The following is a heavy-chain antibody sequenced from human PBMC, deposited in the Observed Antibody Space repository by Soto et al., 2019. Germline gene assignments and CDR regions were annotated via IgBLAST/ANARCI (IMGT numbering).Heavy chain of an antibody. V-gene: IGHV5-51*01. Sequence: GASLKISCKGSGYSFTSYWIGWVRQMPGKGLXXMGIIYPGASDTRYSPSFQGQVTISADKSISTAYLQWSSLKASDTAMYYCASPSFSLRYFDWLSPYYFDYSGQGTLVTVSS. D-gene: IGHD3-9*01. J-gene: IGHJ4*02. CDR2: IYPGASDT. CDR1: GYSFTSYW. CDR3: ASPSFSLRYFDWLSPYYFDY.